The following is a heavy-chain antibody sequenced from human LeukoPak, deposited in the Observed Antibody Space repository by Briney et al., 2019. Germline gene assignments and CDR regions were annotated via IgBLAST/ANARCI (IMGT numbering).Heavy chain of an antibody. V-gene: IGHV3-23*01. CDR2: ISGSGGST. Sequence: GGSLRLSCAASGFTFSSYAMSWVRQAPGKGLEWVSAISGSGGSTYYADSVKGRFTISRDNSKNTLYLQMNSLRAEDTAVYYCAKGDYQLVSYDYYGLDVWGQGTTVTVSS. CDR1: GFTFSSYA. J-gene: IGHJ6*02. D-gene: IGHD2-2*01. CDR3: AKGDYQLVSYDYYGLDV.